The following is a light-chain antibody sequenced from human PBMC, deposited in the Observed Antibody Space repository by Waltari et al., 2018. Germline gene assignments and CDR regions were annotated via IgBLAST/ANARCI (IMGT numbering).Light chain of an antibody. V-gene: IGLV2-14*03. Sequence: QSALTQPASVSGSPGQSITISCTGTSSDVGGYNYVSWYQQHTGKAPKLMIYDVSSRPSGVSNRVSGSKSGNTASLTISGLQAEDEADYYCSSYTSSNTLEFGGGTKLTVL. CDR2: DVS. CDR3: SSYTSSNTLE. J-gene: IGLJ3*02. CDR1: SSDVGGYNY.